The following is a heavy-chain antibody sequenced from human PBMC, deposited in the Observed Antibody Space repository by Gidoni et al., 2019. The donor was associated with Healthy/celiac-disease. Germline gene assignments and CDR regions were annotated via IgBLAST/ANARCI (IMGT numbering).Heavy chain of an antibody. CDR3: ARLHYYGSGMGAFDI. D-gene: IGHD3-10*01. Sequence: QLQLQESGPGLVKPTETLSPTCTVPGGSISSSSYYWGWIRQPPGKGLEWIGSIYYSGSTYYNPSLKSRVTISVDTSKSQFSLKLSSVTAADTAVYYCARLHYYGSGMGAFDIWGQGTMVTVSS. J-gene: IGHJ3*02. V-gene: IGHV4-39*01. CDR2: IYYSGST. CDR1: GGSISSSSYY.